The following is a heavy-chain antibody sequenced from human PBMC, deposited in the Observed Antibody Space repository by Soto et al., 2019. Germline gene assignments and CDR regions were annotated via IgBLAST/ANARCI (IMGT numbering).Heavy chain of an antibody. CDR3: VKDSSSWYYFDY. CDR1: GFTFSTYA. J-gene: IGHJ4*02. CDR2: MSSNGIST. Sequence: GGSLRLSCSASGFTFSTYAMHWVRQAPGKGLEYVSAMSSNGISTYYADSVKGRFTISRDNSKNTLYLQMSSLRAQDTAVYYCVKDSSSWYYFDYWGPGTLVTVSS. D-gene: IGHD6-13*01. V-gene: IGHV3-64D*06.